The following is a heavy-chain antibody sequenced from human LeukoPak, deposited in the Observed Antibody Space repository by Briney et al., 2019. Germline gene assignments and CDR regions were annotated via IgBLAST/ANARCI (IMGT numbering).Heavy chain of an antibody. CDR2: ISPNSGDT. V-gene: IGHV1-2*02. CDR3: ARESACGTTNCLAPADWLDP. D-gene: IGHD2-2*01. J-gene: IGHJ5*02. CDR1: GYTFTGYY. Sequence: GASVKVSCKASGYTFTGYYMHWVRQAPGQGLEWMGWISPNSGDTDIAQKFLGRVTMTRDTSIATSYMEVDSLTSDDTAVYYCARESACGTTNCLAPADWLDPWGQGTLVIVSS.